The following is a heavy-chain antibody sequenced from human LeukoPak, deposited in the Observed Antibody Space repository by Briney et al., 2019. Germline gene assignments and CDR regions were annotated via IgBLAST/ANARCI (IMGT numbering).Heavy chain of an antibody. D-gene: IGHD3-22*01. CDR2: MNPNSGNT. CDR3: ARRRHYDSSGRYYFDY. Sequence: GASVKVSCKASGYTFTGYYMHWVRQAPGQGLEWMGWMNPNSGNTGYAQKFQGRVTMTRNTSISTAYMELSSLRSEDTAVYYCARRRHYDSSGRYYFDYWGQGTLVTVSS. J-gene: IGHJ4*02. CDR1: GYTFTGYY. V-gene: IGHV1-8*02.